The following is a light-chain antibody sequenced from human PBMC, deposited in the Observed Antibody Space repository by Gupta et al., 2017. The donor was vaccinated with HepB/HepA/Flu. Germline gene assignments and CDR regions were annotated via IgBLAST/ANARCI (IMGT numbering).Light chain of an antibody. CDR3: AAGDDSLSGYV. Sequence: QSVLTQPPSASGTPGQRVTISCSGSRSTIGSNYVYWFKQLPGTAPKLVAYTSNQRPSGVPGRISGSKSVTAASLAISGLRSEDEADYYCAAGDDSLSGYVFGTGTTVTVL. J-gene: IGLJ1*01. CDR1: RSTIGSNY. CDR2: TSN. V-gene: IGLV1-47*01.